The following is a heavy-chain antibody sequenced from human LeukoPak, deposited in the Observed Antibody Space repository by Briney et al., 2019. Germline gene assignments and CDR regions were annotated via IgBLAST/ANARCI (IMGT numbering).Heavy chain of an antibody. CDR1: GGSFSGYY. D-gene: IGHD2-2*01. CDR2: IYYSGST. CDR3: ARDRVVPAAIGSGIYYYYGMDV. V-gene: IGHV4-59*01. J-gene: IGHJ6*02. Sequence: SETLSLTCAVYGGSFSGYYWSWIRQPPGKGLEWIGYIYYSGSTNYNPSLKSRVTISVDTSKNQFSLKLSSVTAADTAVYYCARDRVVPAAIGSGIYYYYGMDVWGQGTTVTVSS.